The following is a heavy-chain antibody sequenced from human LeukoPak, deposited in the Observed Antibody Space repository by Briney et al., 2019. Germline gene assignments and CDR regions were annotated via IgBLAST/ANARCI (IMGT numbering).Heavy chain of an antibody. CDR1: GGSISSYY. CDR3: AREGSDYYGSGSYYRSYYYYMDV. D-gene: IGHD3-10*01. J-gene: IGHJ6*03. CDR2: IYTSGST. Sequence: SETLSLTCTVSGGSISSYYWSWIRQPAGKGLEWIGRIYTSGSTNYNPSLTSRVTMSVDTSKNQFSLKLSSVTAADTAVYYCAREGSDYYGSGSYYRSYYYYMDVWGKGTTVTISS. V-gene: IGHV4-4*07.